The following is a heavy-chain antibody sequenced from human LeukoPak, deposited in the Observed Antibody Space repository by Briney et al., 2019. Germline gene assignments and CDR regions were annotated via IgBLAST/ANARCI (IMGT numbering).Heavy chain of an antibody. J-gene: IGHJ4*02. CDR3: ARSRSRSGYPNYFDY. D-gene: IGHD3-22*01. Sequence: SETLSLTCAVYGGSFSGYYWSWIRQPPGKGLEWIGEINHSGSTNYNPSLKSRVTISVDTSKNQFSLKLSSVTAADTAVYYCARSRSRSGYPNYFDYWGQGTLVTVSS. V-gene: IGHV4-34*01. CDR1: GGSFSGYY. CDR2: INHSGST.